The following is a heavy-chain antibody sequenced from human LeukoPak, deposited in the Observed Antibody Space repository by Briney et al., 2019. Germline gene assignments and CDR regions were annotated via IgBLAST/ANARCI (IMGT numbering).Heavy chain of an antibody. V-gene: IGHV1-3*01. CDR1: RYTFTRYA. Sequence: EASVKVSCKASRYTFTRYAMHWVRQAPGQRLEWMGWMNAGNGNTKYSQKFQGRVTITRDTSASTAYMELSSLRSEDTAVYYCARGSGYSYGSFGVFGYYYGMDVWGQGTTVTVSS. J-gene: IGHJ6*02. CDR3: ARGSGYSYGSFGVFGYYYGMDV. D-gene: IGHD5-18*01. CDR2: MNAGNGNT.